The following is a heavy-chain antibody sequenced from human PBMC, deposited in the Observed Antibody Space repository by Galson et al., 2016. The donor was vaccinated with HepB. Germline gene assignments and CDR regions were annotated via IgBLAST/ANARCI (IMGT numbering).Heavy chain of an antibody. Sequence: SLRLSCAASGFTFSDHYIDWVRQAPGKGLEWVGRSRDKAHSYTTEYAASVNGRFAISRDESENSLYLQMNSLKTEDTAVYYCARDFYYGSCHYMDYWGRGTLVTVSS. CDR1: GFTFSDHY. CDR3: ARDFYYGSCHYMDY. D-gene: IGHD3/OR15-3a*01. V-gene: IGHV3-72*01. J-gene: IGHJ4*02. CDR2: SRDKAHSYTT.